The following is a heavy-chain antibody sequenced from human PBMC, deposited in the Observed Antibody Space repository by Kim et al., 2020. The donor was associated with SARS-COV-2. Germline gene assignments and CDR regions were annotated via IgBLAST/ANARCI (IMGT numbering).Heavy chain of an antibody. CDR1: GFTFSSYA. CDR2: ISGSGGST. CDR3: AKSKREYGSSSGGVVY. J-gene: IGHJ4*02. Sequence: GGSLRLSCAASGFTFSSYAMSWVRQAPGKGLEWVSAISGSGGSTYYADSVKGRFTISRDNSKNTLYLQMNSLRAEDTAVYYCAKSKREYGSSSGGVVYWGQGTLVTVSS. V-gene: IGHV3-23*01. D-gene: IGHD6-6*01.